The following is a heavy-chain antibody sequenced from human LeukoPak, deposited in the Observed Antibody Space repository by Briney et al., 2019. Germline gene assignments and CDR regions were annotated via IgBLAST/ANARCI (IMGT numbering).Heavy chain of an antibody. CDR1: GGSISSINW. Sequence: PETLSLTCAVSGGSISSINWWSWVRQPPGKGLEWIGEIYHSRSTNHNPSLTSPVTISVDKSKNQFSLKMSSVTAADTAVYYCARKGDYDILTGYMWFDPWGQGTLVTVSS. CDR2: IYHSRST. D-gene: IGHD3-9*01. J-gene: IGHJ5*02. CDR3: ARKGDYDILTGYMWFDP. V-gene: IGHV4-4*03.